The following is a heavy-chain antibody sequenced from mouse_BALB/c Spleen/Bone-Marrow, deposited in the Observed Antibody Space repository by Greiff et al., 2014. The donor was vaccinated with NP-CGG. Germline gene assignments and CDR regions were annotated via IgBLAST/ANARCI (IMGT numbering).Heavy chain of an antibody. CDR2: IRNKANGYTT. CDR1: GFTFTDYY. Sequence: DVQLVESGGGLVQPGGSLRLSCATSGFTFTDYYMSWVRQPPGKALEWLGFIRNKANGYTTEYSASVKGRFTISRDNSQSILYLQMNTLRAEDSATYYCARESTTAIHWYFDVWGAGTTVTVSS. CDR3: ARESTTAIHWYFDV. V-gene: IGHV7-3*02. J-gene: IGHJ1*01. D-gene: IGHD1-2*01.